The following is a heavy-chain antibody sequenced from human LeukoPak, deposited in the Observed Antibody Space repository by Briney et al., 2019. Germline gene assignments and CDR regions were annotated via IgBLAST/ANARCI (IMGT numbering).Heavy chain of an antibody. CDR2: IKPDGSEK. J-gene: IGHJ4*02. D-gene: IGHD3-22*01. Sequence: PGGSLRLSCVASGFTFTTYWMSWIRQTPGKGLEWVAKIKPDGSEKSYVDSVKGRFTISRDNAKNSVFLQMDSLRVEDTALYYCARGQLADSYWGQGALVTVSS. CDR1: GFTFTTYW. CDR3: ARGQLADSY. V-gene: IGHV3-7*01.